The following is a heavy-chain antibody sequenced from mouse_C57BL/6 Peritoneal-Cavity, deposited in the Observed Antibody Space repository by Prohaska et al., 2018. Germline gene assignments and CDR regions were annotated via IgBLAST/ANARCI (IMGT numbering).Heavy chain of an antibody. V-gene: IGHV1-26*01. D-gene: IGHD2-2*01. CDR2: INPNNGGT. CDR3: ARATMVTTEFAY. J-gene: IGHJ3*01. Sequence: HGKSLEWIGDINPNNGGTSYNQKFKGKATLTVDKSSSTAYMELRSLTSEDSAVYYCARATMVTTEFAYWGQGTLATVSA.